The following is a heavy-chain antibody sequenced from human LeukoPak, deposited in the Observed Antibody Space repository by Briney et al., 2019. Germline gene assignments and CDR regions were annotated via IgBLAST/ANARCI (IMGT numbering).Heavy chain of an antibody. V-gene: IGHV4-39*07. J-gene: IGHJ4*02. CDR1: GGSISSSSYY. Sequence: SETLSLTCTVSGGSISSSSYYWGWIRQPPGKGLEWIGSIYYSGSTYYNPSLKSRVTISVDTSKNQFSLKLSSVTAADTAVYYCASSQLELNPIDYWGQGTLVTVSS. CDR3: ASSQLELNPIDY. CDR2: IYYSGST. D-gene: IGHD1-1*01.